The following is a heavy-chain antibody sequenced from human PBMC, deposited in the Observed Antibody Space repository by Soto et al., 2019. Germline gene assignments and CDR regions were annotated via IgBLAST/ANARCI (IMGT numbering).Heavy chain of an antibody. Sequence: SVKVSCKASGGTFSSYAISWVRQAPGQGLEWMGGIIPIFGTANYAQKFQGRVTITADESTSTAYMELSSLRSEDTAVYYCARGYCSSTSCYAFLGSYYYYGMDVWGQGTTVTVSS. J-gene: IGHJ6*02. D-gene: IGHD2-2*01. CDR1: GGTFSSYA. V-gene: IGHV1-69*13. CDR2: IIPIFGTA. CDR3: ARGYCSSTSCYAFLGSYYYYGMDV.